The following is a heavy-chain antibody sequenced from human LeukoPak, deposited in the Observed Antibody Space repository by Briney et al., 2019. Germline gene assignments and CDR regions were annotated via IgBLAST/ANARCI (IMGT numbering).Heavy chain of an antibody. CDR3: ARQLATPVGI. V-gene: IGHV4-38-2*02. Sequence: PSETLSLTCTVSGYSISSGYYWNWIRQPPGKGLEWIGYGHYTGGTYKNPSLNSRVAFSVDTSKNQFSLKLSSVTAADTAVYYCARQLATPVGIWGQGTMVTVSS. CDR2: GHYTGGT. J-gene: IGHJ3*02. D-gene: IGHD5-24*01. CDR1: GYSISSGYY.